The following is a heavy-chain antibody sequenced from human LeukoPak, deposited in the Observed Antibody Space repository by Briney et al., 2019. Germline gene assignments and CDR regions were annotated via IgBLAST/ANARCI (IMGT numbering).Heavy chain of an antibody. CDR3: ARDGEYGTGSYYRGCFDY. D-gene: IGHD3-10*01. CDR1: GYSFTAFY. V-gene: IGHV1-2*02. CDR2: IHLRSGET. J-gene: IGHJ4*02. Sequence: ASVKVSCKASGYSFTAFYIHWVRQAPGPGLEWMGWIHLRSGETNYAYKFRGRVTMTRDTSISTTYMDLGSLGSDDTAVYYCARDGEYGTGSYYRGCFDYWGQGTLVTVSS.